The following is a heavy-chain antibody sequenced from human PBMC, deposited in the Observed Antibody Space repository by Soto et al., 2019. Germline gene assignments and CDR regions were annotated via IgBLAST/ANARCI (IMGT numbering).Heavy chain of an antibody. Sequence: GESLKISCKGSGYSFTNYWIGWVRQMPGKGLEWMGIIYPGDSDIRYSPSFQGQVTISADKSISTAYLQWSSLKASDTAIYYCARSGTQLWKVIYYFDYWGQGTLVTVSS. V-gene: IGHV5-51*01. J-gene: IGHJ4*02. CDR2: IYPGDSDI. CDR3: ARSGTQLWKVIYYFDY. D-gene: IGHD1-1*01. CDR1: GYSFTNYW.